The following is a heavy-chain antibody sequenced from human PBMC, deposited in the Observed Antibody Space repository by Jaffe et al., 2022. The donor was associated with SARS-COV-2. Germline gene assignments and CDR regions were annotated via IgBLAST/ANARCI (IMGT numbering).Heavy chain of an antibody. Sequence: QLQLQESGPGLVKPSETLSLTCIVSGGSISSNGYYWGWIRQPPGRGLEWIGTIYSTGSTYYNPSLNSRVSISVDTSKNQFSLRLNSVTAADTAVYYCARHSWGGDGGVLFDYWGQGTLVTVSS. J-gene: IGHJ4*02. V-gene: IGHV4-39*01. CDR2: IYSTGST. CDR3: ARHSWGGDGGVLFDY. D-gene: IGHD3-16*01. CDR1: GGSISSNGYY.